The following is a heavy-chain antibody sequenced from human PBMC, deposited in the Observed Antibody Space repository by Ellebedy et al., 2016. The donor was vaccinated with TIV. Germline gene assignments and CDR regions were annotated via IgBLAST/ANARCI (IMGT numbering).Heavy chain of an antibody. CDR1: GFTFSSYD. J-gene: IGHJ3*02. CDR3: TRGGLGMASDAFDI. V-gene: IGHV3-13*01. Sequence: GESLKISCAASGFTFSSYDMHWVRQATGKSLEWVSAIGTVGDTYYPGAVKGRFTISRENAKTSLYLQMNSQRAEDTAVYYCTRGGLGMASDAFDIWGQGTKVIVSS. D-gene: IGHD5-24*01. CDR2: IGTVGDT.